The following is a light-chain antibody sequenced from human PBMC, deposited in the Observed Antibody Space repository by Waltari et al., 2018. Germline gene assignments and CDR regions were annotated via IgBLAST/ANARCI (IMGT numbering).Light chain of an antibody. CDR1: QSLLYSSNKKNY. CDR2: CAS. J-gene: IGKJ4*01. CDR3: QQYYALPLT. Sequence: DIVMTQSPDSLVVSLGERATISCKSSQSLLYSSNKKNYLGWYQQKTGQPPKLLIHCASTRESGVPDRFSGSGSGTDFTLTISSLQAEDVALYYCQQYYALPLTFGGGTKVEIK. V-gene: IGKV4-1*01.